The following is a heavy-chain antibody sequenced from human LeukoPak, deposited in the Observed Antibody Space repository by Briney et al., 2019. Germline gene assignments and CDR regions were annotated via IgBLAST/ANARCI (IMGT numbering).Heavy chain of an antibody. D-gene: IGHD2-15*01. V-gene: IGHV4-30-4*01. CDR1: GGSISSGDYY. CDR3: ARGVTVVVAAIDYFDY. Sequence: SETLSLTCTVSGGSISSGDYYWSWIRQPPGKGLEWIGYIYYSGGTYYNPSLKSRVTISVDTSKNQFSLKLSSVTAADTAVYYCARGVTVVVAAIDYFDYWGQGTLVTVSS. J-gene: IGHJ4*02. CDR2: IYYSGGT.